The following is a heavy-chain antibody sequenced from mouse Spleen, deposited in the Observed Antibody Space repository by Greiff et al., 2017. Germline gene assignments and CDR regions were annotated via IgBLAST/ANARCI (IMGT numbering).Heavy chain of an antibody. J-gene: IGHJ2*01. CDR1: GYTFTDYE. Sequence: VQLVESGAELVRPGASVTLSCKASGYTFTDYEMHWVKQTPVHGLEWIGAIDPETGGTAYNQKFKGKAILTADKSSSTAYMELRSLTSEDSAVYYCTREGLDGNYFDYWGQGTTLTVSS. CDR2: IDPETGGT. CDR3: TREGLDGNYFDY. D-gene: IGHD2-3*01. V-gene: IGHV1-15*01.